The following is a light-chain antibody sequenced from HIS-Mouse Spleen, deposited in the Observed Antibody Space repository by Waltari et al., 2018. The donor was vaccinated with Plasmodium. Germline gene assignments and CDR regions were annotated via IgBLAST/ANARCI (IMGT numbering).Light chain of an antibody. Sequence: DIVMTQSTPTLSVSPGESTTLPRSYSQSVSSNLAWYQQQPGQAPRLLIYGASARATGIPAMFSGSGSGTEFTLTISSMQSEDFAVYCCQQYNNWPTTFGQGTKVEIK. J-gene: IGKJ1*01. CDR3: QQYNNWPTT. CDR1: QSVSSN. V-gene: IGKV3-15*01. CDR2: GAS.